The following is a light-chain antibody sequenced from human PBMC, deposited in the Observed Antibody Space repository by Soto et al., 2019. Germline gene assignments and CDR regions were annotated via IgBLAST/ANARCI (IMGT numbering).Light chain of an antibody. CDR3: QHRATWPPSVT. CDR1: QSVGTF. J-gene: IGKJ4*01. V-gene: IGKV3-11*01. CDR2: DVS. Sequence: EVVLAQPPDTLSLSPGARATLSCRASQSVGTFLNWYQHKPGQAPRLLIYDVSKRATGIPARFGGSWSGTDFTLTIRKLEPEDFAVYYCQHRATWPPSVTFGGGTRV.